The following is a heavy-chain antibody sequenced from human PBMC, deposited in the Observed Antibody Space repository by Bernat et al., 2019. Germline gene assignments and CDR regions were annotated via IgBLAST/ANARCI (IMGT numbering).Heavy chain of an antibody. V-gene: IGHV1-69*17. J-gene: IGHJ2*01. CDR1: GGTFSSYA. Sequence: QVQLVQSGAEVKKPGSSVKVSCKASGGTFSSYAISWVRQAPGQGLEWMGGIIPIFGIANYAQKFQGRVTITADKSTSTAYMELSSLRSEDTAVYCCARVGVEYSSSSGLWYFDLWGRGTLVTVSS. CDR2: IIPIFGIA. CDR3: ARVGVEYSSSSGLWYFDL. D-gene: IGHD6-6*01.